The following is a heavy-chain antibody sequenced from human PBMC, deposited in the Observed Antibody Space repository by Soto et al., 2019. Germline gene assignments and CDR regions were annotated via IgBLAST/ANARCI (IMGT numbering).Heavy chain of an antibody. CDR1: GYTFTSYA. D-gene: IGHD3-10*01. CDR2: INAGNGNT. CDR3: ARVGHYYGSGTTYDY. J-gene: IGHJ4*02. V-gene: IGHV1-3*01. Sequence: QVQLVQSGAEVKKPGASVKVSCKASGYTFTSYAMHWVRQAPGQRLEWMGWINAGNGNTKYSQKFQGRVTITRDTSASTAYMELSSLRSEDTAVYYCARVGHYYGSGTTYDYWVQGTLVTVSS.